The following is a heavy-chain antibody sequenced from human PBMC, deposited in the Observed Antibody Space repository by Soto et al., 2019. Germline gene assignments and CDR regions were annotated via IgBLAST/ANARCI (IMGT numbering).Heavy chain of an antibody. D-gene: IGHD7-27*01. V-gene: IGHV4-61*01. CDR3: ARLDGRTGEYAFDI. Sequence: LATLSLTCTVSGGSVSSGSYYWSWIRQPPGKGLEWIGYIYYSGSTNYNPSLKSRVTISVDTSKNQFSLKLSSVTAADTAVYYCARLDGRTGEYAFDIGGQGTMVTVSS. J-gene: IGHJ3*02. CDR2: IYYSGST. CDR1: GGSVSSGSYY.